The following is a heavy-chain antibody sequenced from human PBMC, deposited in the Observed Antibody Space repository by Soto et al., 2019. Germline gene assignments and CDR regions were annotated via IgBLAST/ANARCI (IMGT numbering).Heavy chain of an antibody. CDR2: ISAYNGNT. CDR1: GSTFTSYG. CDR3: ARRGYDFWSGYYDY. V-gene: IGHV1-18*01. J-gene: IGHJ4*02. Sequence: ASVKVSCKASGSTFTSYGISWVRQAPGQGLEWMGWISAYNGNTNYAQKLQGRVTMTTDTSTSTAYMELRSLRSDDTAVYYCARRGYDFWSGYYDYWGQGTLVTVSS. D-gene: IGHD3-3*01.